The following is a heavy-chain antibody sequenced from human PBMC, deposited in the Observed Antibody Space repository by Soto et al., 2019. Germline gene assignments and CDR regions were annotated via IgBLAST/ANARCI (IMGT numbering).Heavy chain of an antibody. V-gene: IGHV4-30-4*08. D-gene: IGHD6-25*01. J-gene: IGHJ5*01. CDR1: GDSVKSVGYY. CDR2: IYNTGTS. CDR3: GRGVSSGWNPTRVDP. Sequence: QVHLQESAPGLVKPSETLSITCSVSGDSVKSVGYYWTWIRQPPGKGFGWLGDIYNTGTSRYNASISGRLPISDDASSNTFSLTPTSVTAADTAVYFCGRGVSSGWNPTRVDPWGQGSL.